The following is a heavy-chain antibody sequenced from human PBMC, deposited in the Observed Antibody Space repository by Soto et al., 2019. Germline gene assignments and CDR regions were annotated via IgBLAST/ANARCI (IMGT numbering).Heavy chain of an antibody. V-gene: IGHV3-21*01. CDR2: ISSTSSYS. Sequence: DVQLVESGGGLVKPGGSLRLSCTASGFTFNLDTLNWVRQAPGKGLEWVSSISSTSSYSYYADSVKGRFAISIDNAEKSLFLQMSDLRAEDTALYYCATEARSVYRNFDFWGQGTLVTVSS. CDR3: ATEARSVYRNFDF. CDR1: GFTFNLDT. J-gene: IGHJ4*02. D-gene: IGHD3-16*02.